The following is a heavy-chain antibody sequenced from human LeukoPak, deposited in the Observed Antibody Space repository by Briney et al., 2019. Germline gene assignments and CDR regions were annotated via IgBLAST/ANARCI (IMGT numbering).Heavy chain of an antibody. D-gene: IGHD6-13*01. V-gene: IGHV4-34*01. CDR2: INHSGST. CDR3: ARVGAAAHNWFDP. CDR1: GGSFSGYY. Sequence: SETLSLTCAVYGGSFSGYYWSWIRQPPGEGLEWIGEINHSGSTNYNPSLKSRVTISVDTSKNQFSLKLSSVTAADTAVYYCARVGAAAHNWFDPWGQGTLVTVSS. J-gene: IGHJ5*02.